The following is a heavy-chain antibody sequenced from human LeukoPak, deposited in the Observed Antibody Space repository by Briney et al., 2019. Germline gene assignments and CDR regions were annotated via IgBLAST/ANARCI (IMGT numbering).Heavy chain of an antibody. CDR3: ARATTPTENTVPDY. Sequence: PGGSLRLSCAASGVTFSDYYMSWIRQAPGKGLEWVSYISSSGSTIYYADSVKGRFTISRDNAKNSLYLQMNSLRAEDTAVYYCARATTPTENTVPDYWGQGTLVTVSS. V-gene: IGHV3-11*01. CDR2: ISSSGSTI. CDR1: GVTFSDYY. J-gene: IGHJ4*02. D-gene: IGHD4-17*01.